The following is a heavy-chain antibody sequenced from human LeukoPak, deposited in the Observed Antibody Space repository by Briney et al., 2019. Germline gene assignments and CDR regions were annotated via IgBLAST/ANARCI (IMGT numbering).Heavy chain of an antibody. CDR1: GFTFSGFS. D-gene: IGHD6-6*01. CDR3: AREGEQLAFDY. V-gene: IGHV3-21*01. CDR2: ISSSSSHI. J-gene: IGHJ4*02. Sequence: GGSLRLSCAASGFTFSGFSMNWVRQAPGKGPEWVSSISSSSSHIYYADSVRGRFTISRDNARNSLYLQMNSLRAEDTAVYYCAREGEQLAFDYWGQGTLVTVSS.